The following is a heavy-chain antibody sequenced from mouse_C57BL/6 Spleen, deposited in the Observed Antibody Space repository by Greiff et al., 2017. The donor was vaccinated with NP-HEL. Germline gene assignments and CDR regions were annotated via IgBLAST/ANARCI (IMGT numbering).Heavy chain of an antibody. CDR2: INPGGGGT. Sequence: VQLQQSGAELVRPGNSVKVSCKASGYPFTNYLIEWVKQRPGQGLEWIGVINPGGGGTNYNEKFKGKATLTADKSSSTAYMQLSSLTSEDSAVYFCARNPYGSSLDYWGQGTTLTVSS. J-gene: IGHJ2*01. CDR1: GYPFTNYL. CDR3: ARNPYGSSLDY. V-gene: IGHV1-54*01. D-gene: IGHD1-1*01.